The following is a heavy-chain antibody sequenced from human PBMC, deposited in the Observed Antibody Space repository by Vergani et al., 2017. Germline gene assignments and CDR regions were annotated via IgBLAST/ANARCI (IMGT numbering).Heavy chain of an antibody. D-gene: IGHD4-17*01. CDR3: ATPQTVTTGGMEV. V-gene: IGHV1-69-2*01. J-gene: IGHJ6*02. Sequence: EVQLVQSGAEVKKPGATMKISCKVSGYTFTDHYMHWVKQAPGKGLEWMGLVEPEDGETLYAEKFKGRVTIAADTSTDTAHLELSSLRSEDTAVYYCATPQTVTTGGMEVWGQGTTVIVSS. CDR1: GYTFTDHY. CDR2: VEPEDGET.